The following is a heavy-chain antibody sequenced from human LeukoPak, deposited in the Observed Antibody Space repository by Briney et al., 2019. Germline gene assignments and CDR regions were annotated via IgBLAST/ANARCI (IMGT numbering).Heavy chain of an antibody. J-gene: IGHJ4*02. CDR3: ARDPLARDGFNSLDY. Sequence: TGGSLRLSCAASGFTVSSNYMSWVRQAPGKGLEWVSVIYSCGSTYYADSVKGRFTISRDNSKNTLYLQMNSLRAEDTAVYYCARDPLARDGFNSLDYWGQGTLVTASS. V-gene: IGHV3-66*03. D-gene: IGHD5-24*01. CDR1: GFTVSSNY. CDR2: IYSCGST.